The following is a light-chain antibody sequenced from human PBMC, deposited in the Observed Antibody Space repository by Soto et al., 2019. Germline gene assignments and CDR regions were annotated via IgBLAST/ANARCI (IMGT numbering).Light chain of an antibody. CDR1: QSLRTNS. CDR2: GAS. CDR3: QQYGSSPLFT. Sequence: EMVLTQSPGTLSLSLGERATLSCRSSQSLRTNSLAWYQQKPGQAPRLLIYGASSRATGIPDRFSGSGSGTDFTLTISRLEPEDFAVYYCQQYGSSPLFTFGPGTKVDI. V-gene: IGKV3-20*01. J-gene: IGKJ3*01.